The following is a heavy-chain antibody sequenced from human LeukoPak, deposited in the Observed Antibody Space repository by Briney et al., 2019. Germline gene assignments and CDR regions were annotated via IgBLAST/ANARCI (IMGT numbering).Heavy chain of an antibody. J-gene: IGHJ6*02. CDR1: GFTFSSYG. CDR2: ISYDGSNK. Sequence: GRSLRLSCAASGFTFSSYGMHWVRQAPGKGLEWVAVISYDGSNKYYADSVKGRFTISRDNSKNTLYLQMNSLRAEDTAVYYCAKELRTKSGHWEDGMDVWGQGTTVTVSS. CDR3: AKELRTKSGHWEDGMDV. D-gene: IGHD1-26*01. V-gene: IGHV3-30*18.